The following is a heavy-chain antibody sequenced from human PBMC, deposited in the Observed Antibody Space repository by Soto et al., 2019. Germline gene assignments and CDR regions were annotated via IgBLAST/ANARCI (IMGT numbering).Heavy chain of an antibody. CDR1: GFSLTTVGMG. J-gene: IGHJ3*02. D-gene: IGHD3-10*02. CDR2: IYWDDDK. CDR3: AHRNSRMFAFDI. Sequence: SGPTLVNPTQTRTLTCTFSGFSLTTVGMGVGWIRQPPGKALDWLGIIYWDDDKRYSPSLNGRVTFIKDTSKNQVVLTMTNVDPVDTGTYYCAHRNSRMFAFDIWGQGTLVTVSS. V-gene: IGHV2-5*02.